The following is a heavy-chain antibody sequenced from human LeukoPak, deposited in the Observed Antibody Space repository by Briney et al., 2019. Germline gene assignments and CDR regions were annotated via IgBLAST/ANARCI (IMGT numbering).Heavy chain of an antibody. V-gene: IGHV1-18*01. CDR1: GYTFTSYG. D-gene: IGHD1-26*01. Sequence: ASVKVSCKASGYTFTSYGISWVRQAPGQGLEWMGWISAYNGNTNYAQKLQGRVTMTTDTATSTAYMELRSLRSDDTAVYYCARDRVVGATFGSAFVIWGQGTMVTVSS. CDR3: ARDRVVGATFGSAFVI. CDR2: ISAYNGNT. J-gene: IGHJ3*02.